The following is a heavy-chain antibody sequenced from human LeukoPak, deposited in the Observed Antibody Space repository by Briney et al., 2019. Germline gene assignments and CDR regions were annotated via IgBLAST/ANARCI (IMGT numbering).Heavy chain of an antibody. V-gene: IGHV4-61*01. CDR3: ARARGFLERSYYYMDV. CDR1: GGSISTANYY. Sequence: PSETLSLTCTVSGGSISTANYYSSWIPQPPGKGLEWIGYIYYSGSTNYNPSLKSRVTISVDTSKNQFSLKLSSVTAADTAVYYCARARGFLERSYYYMDVWGKGTTVTVSS. D-gene: IGHD3-3*01. CDR2: IYYSGST. J-gene: IGHJ6*03.